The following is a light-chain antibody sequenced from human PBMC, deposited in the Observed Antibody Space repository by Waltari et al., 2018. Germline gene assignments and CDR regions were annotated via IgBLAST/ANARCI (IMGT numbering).Light chain of an antibody. Sequence: DIQMTQSPSSLSASVGDRVTITCRASRPITNYVNWYQQRPGLAPKLLIYAASTLQGGVPNRFSGRGSGTDFTLTISSLQIEDFATYYCQQSHSAPLAFGGGTRLEI. CDR1: RPITNY. V-gene: IGKV1-39*01. J-gene: IGKJ4*01. CDR2: AAS. CDR3: QQSHSAPLA.